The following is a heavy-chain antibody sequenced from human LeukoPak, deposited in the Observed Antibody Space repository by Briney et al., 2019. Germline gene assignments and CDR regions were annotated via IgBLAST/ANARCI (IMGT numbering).Heavy chain of an antibody. CDR3: ASYLDILAGNQDIAY. J-gene: IGHJ4*02. D-gene: IGHD3-9*01. V-gene: IGHV3-7*01. CDR1: GFSFRTYF. CDR2: MNQDGNEK. Sequence: GGSLRLSCAASGFSFRTYFMMWVRQAPGKGLEWVANMNQDGNEKNYADSVKGRFTISRDNAQSSLYLQMNSLRAEDTAVYYCASYLDILAGNQDIAYWGQGALVAVSS.